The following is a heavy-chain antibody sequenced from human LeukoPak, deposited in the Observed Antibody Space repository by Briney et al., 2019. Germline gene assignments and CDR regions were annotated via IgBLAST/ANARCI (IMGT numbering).Heavy chain of an antibody. J-gene: IGHJ4*02. V-gene: IGHV3-53*01. D-gene: IGHD4/OR15-4a*01. CDR3: ARRAGAYSHPYDY. CDR2: IYRGGTT. CDR1: GFTVSNNY. Sequence: GRSLRLSCAASGFTVSNNYMNWVRQAPGKGLEWVSIIYRGGTTYYADSVRGRFTISRDSSKNTLYLQMTSLRAEDTAVYYCARRAGAYSHPYDYWGQGTLVTVSS.